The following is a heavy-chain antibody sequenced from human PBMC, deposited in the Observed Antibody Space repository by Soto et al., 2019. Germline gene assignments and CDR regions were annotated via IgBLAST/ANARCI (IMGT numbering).Heavy chain of an antibody. V-gene: IGHV3-9*01. CDR1: GFTFDDYA. CDR3: AKDSTLGGWGGMDV. D-gene: IGHD3-16*01. Sequence: EVQLVESGGGLVQPGRSLILSCAASGFTFDDYAMHWVRQAPGKGLEWVSGISWNSGSIGYADSVKGRFTISRDNAKNSLYLQMNSLRAKDTASYYCAKDSTLGGWGGMDVWGQGTTVTVSS. J-gene: IGHJ6*02. CDR2: ISWNSGSI.